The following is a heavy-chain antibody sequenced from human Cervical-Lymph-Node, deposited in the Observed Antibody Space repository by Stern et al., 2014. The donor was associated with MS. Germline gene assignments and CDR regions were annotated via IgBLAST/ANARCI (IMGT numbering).Heavy chain of an antibody. D-gene: IGHD5-18*01. Sequence: QVQLQQWGAGLLKPSETLSLTCAVYGGSFSGYYWSWIRQPPGKGLEWIGEINHSGSTTYNPSLKSRLTISVDTSKNQFSLKLSSVTAADTAVYYCARGNPDTAMVIPDWYFDLWGRGTLVTVSS. J-gene: IGHJ2*01. CDR2: INHSGST. V-gene: IGHV4-34*01. CDR3: ARGNPDTAMVIPDWYFDL. CDR1: GGSFSGYY.